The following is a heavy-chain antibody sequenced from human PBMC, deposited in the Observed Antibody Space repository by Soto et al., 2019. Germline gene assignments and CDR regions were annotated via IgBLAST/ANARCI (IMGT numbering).Heavy chain of an antibody. Sequence: PSETLSVTCTVSGGTISSGDYYWSWIHQPPGKGLEWIGYIYYSGSTYYNPSLKSRVTISVDTSKNQFSLKLSSVTAADTAVYYCARERPDGSRLDPWGQGTLVTVSS. CDR3: ARERPDGSRLDP. D-gene: IGHD6-13*01. V-gene: IGHV4-30-4*01. CDR2: IYYSGST. J-gene: IGHJ5*02. CDR1: GGTISSGDYY.